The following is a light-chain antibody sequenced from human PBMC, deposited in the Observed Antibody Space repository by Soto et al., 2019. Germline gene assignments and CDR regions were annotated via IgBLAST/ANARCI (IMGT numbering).Light chain of an antibody. CDR1: QSISSW. J-gene: IGKJ5*01. V-gene: IGKV1-5*03. Sequence: DIQMTHPPSTLSASVGDRVTITXXASQSISSWLAWYQQKPGKAPKLLIYKASSLESGVPSRFSGSGSGTESMLTISSLQPDDFATYYCQQYNSYAITFGQGTRLEI. CDR3: QQYNSYAIT. CDR2: KAS.